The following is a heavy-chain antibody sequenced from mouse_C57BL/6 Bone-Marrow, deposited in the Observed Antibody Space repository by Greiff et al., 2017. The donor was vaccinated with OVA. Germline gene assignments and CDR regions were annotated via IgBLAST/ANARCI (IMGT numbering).Heavy chain of an antibody. Sequence: EVKLVESGGGLVKPGGSLKLSCAASGFTFSIYAMSWVRQTPEKRLEWVATISDGGSYTYYPDNVKGRFTISRDNAKNNLYLQMSHLKSEDTAMYYCARGNSGYVWYFDVWGTGTTVTVSS. CDR1: GFTFSIYA. CDR3: ARGNSGYVWYFDV. V-gene: IGHV5-4*03. J-gene: IGHJ1*03. D-gene: IGHD3-2*02. CDR2: ISDGGSYT.